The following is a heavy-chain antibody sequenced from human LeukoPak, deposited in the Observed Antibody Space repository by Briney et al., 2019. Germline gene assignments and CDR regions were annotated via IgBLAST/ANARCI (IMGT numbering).Heavy chain of an antibody. CDR2: IHSGGNA. CDR3: ARDHYDSRGDYVVEY. V-gene: IGHV4-31*03. D-gene: IGHD3-22*01. Sequence: SETLSLTCSISGDSINSGGYYWNWIRQPPGKGLKWLGYIHSGGNAYFNPSVEGRSSISLDKSQNQFFLRLTSVTAADMAVYFCARDHYDSRGDYVVEYWGQGTLVTVSS. J-gene: IGHJ4*02. CDR1: GDSINSGGYY.